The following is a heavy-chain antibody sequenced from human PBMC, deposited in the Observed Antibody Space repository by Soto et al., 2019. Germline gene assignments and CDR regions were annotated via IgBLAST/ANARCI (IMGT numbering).Heavy chain of an antibody. D-gene: IGHD3-22*01. J-gene: IGHJ5*02. CDR2: INAGNGNT. Sequence: ASVKVSCKASGYTFTSYAMHWVRQAPGQRLEWMGWINAGNGNTKYSQKFQGRVTITRDTSASTAYMELSSLRSEDTAMYYCARDRVTMIVVNNWFDPWGQGTLVTVSS. CDR3: ARDRVTMIVVNNWFDP. V-gene: IGHV1-3*01. CDR1: GYTFTSYA.